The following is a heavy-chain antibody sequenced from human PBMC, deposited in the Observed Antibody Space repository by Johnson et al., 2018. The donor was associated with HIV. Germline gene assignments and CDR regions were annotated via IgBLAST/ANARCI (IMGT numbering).Heavy chain of an antibody. CDR3: TTGAFHAYDM. Sequence: QVQLVESGGGVVQPGRSLRLSCAASGFTFSSYGMHWVRQAPGKGLEWVAVIWYDGSNKNYADSVKGRFTISRDNSKNTLYLQMNSLRAEDTAVYYCTTGAFHAYDMWGQGTMVTVSS. D-gene: IGHD4-17*01. CDR2: IWYDGSNK. J-gene: IGHJ3*02. V-gene: IGHV3-33*01. CDR1: GFTFSSYG.